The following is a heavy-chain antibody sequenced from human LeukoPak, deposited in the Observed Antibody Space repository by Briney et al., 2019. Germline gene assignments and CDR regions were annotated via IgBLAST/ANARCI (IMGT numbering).Heavy chain of an antibody. CDR2: IKEDGSEK. J-gene: IGHJ4*02. D-gene: IGHD6-13*01. CDR3: AREIGSAARGR. CDR1: GFTFDSYW. V-gene: IGHV3-7*05. Sequence: GGSLRLSCATSGFTFDSYWMSWVRQAPGKGLEWVANIKEDGSEKYYVDSVKGRFTISRDDAKNSVYLQMNSLRAEDTAVYYCAREIGSAARGRWGQGTLVTVSS.